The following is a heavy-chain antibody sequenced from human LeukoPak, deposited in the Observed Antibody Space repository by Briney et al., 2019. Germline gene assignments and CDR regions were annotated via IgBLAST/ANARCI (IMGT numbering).Heavy chain of an antibody. D-gene: IGHD1-26*01. CDR1: GFTFSSYG. J-gene: IGHJ6*02. V-gene: IGHV3-30*18. Sequence: PGRSLRLSCAASGFTFSSYGMHWVRQAPGKGLEWVAVISYDGSNKHYAASVKGRFTISRDNSKNTLSLQMNSLRPEDTAVYYCAKDVRVGGGGMDVWGQGTPVTVSS. CDR2: ISYDGSNK. CDR3: AKDVRVGGGGMDV.